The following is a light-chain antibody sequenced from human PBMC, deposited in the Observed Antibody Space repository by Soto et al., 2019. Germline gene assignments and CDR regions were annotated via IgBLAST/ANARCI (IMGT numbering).Light chain of an antibody. J-gene: IGLJ1*01. CDR1: SSDIGAYNY. CDR2: EVI. V-gene: IGLV2-14*01. Sequence: QSALTQPASESGSPGQSITISCTGTSSDIGAYNYVSWYRQHPGKAPKLMIYEVINRPSGVSNRFSGSKSGNTASLTISGLQAEDEADYYCSSYTSSSTTPYVFGTGTKLTVL. CDR3: SSYTSSSTTPYV.